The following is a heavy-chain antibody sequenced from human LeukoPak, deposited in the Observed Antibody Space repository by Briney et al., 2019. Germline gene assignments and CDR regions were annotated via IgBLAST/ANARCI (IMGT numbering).Heavy chain of an antibody. CDR1: GGSFSGYY. CDR2: INHSGST. Sequence: PSETLSLTCAVYGGSFSGYYWSWIRQPPGKGLEWIGEINHSGSTNYNPSLKSRVTISVDTSKNQFSLKLSSVTAADTAVYYCARHRTIYYYYYMDVWGKGTTVTISS. V-gene: IGHV4-34*01. D-gene: IGHD2-2*01. J-gene: IGHJ6*03. CDR3: ARHRTIYYYYYMDV.